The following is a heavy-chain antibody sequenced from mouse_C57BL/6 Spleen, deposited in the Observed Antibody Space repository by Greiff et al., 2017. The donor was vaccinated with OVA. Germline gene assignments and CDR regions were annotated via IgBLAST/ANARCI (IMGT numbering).Heavy chain of an antibody. CDR2: IDPANGNT. Sequence: EVQLQQSVAELVRPGASVKLSCTASGFNIKNTYMHWVKQRPEQGLEWIGRIDPANGNTKYAAKFQGKATITADTSSNTAYLQLSSLTSEDTAIYYCARWDYYGSRDERFAYWGQGTLVTVSA. J-gene: IGHJ3*01. CDR1: GFNIKNTY. D-gene: IGHD1-1*01. CDR3: ARWDYYGSRDERFAY. V-gene: IGHV14-3*01.